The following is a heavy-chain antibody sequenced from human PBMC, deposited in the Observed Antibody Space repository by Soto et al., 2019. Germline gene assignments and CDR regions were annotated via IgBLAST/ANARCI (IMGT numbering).Heavy chain of an antibody. CDR3: ATDDRYSSSWARFDY. V-gene: IGHV1-18*01. Sequence: QVQLVQSGAEVKKPGASVKVSCKASGYTFTSYGISWVRQAPGQGLEWMGWISAYNGKTNYAQKLQGRVTMTTDTSTSTAYMEPRSLRSDDPAVYYCATDDRYSSSWARFDYWGQGTLVTVSS. CDR2: ISAYNGKT. D-gene: IGHD6-13*01. J-gene: IGHJ4*02. CDR1: GYTFTSYG.